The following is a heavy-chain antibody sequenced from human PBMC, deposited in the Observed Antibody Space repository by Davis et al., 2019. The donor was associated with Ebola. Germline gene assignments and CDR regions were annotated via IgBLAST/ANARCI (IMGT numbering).Heavy chain of an antibody. J-gene: IGHJ4*02. CDR3: ARYCHYTDCSYFDC. V-gene: IGHV3-23*01. D-gene: IGHD2-15*01. Sequence: GESLKISCAASGFTFIRYDMSCVRQVPGKGLEGVSTMSTKEDHTHYSDSVKGRFTISRDNSKNTLYLQMNSLRAEDTATYYCARYCHYTDCSYFDCWGQGTMVAVSS. CDR1: GFTFIRYD. CDR2: MSTKEDHT.